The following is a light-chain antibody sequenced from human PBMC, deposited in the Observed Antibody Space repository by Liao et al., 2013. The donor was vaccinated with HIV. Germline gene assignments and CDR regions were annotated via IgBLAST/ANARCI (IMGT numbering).Light chain of an antibody. CDR2: QDS. Sequence: SYELTQPPSVSVSPGQTASITCSGDKLGDKYACWYQQKPGQSPVLVIYQDSKRPSGIPERLSGSRSGTTVTLTISGAQAGDEADYYCQSTDSSGAWVFGGGTKLTVL. CDR3: QSTDSSGAWV. CDR1: KLGDKY. V-gene: IGLV3-1*01. J-gene: IGLJ3*02.